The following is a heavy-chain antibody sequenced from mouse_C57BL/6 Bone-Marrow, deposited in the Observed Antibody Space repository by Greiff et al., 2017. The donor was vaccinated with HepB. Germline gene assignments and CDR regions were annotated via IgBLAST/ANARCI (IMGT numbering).Heavy chain of an antibody. CDR1: GFNIKDDY. J-gene: IGHJ2*01. V-gene: IGHV14-4*01. CDR3: TTLYGGDY. CDR2: IDPENGDT. Sequence: VHVKQSGAELVRPGASVKLSCTASGFNIKDDYMHWVKQRPEQGLEWIGWIDPENGDTEYASKFQGKATITADTSSNTAYLQLSSLTSEDTAVYYCTTLYGGDYWGQGTTLTVSS. D-gene: IGHD1-1*02.